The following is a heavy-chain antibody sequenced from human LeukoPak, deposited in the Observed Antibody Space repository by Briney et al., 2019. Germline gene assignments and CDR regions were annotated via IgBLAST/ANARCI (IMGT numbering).Heavy chain of an antibody. D-gene: IGHD5-24*01. CDR3: ARDRGVEMATISRWFDP. V-gene: IGHV1-18*01. CDR2: ISAYNGNT. Sequence: GASVKVSCKASGYTFTSYGISWVQQAPGQGLEWMGWISAYNGNTNYAQKLQGRVTMTTDTSTSTAYMELRSLRSDDTAVYYCARDRGVEMATISRWFDPWGQGTLVTVSS. CDR1: GYTFTSYG. J-gene: IGHJ5*02.